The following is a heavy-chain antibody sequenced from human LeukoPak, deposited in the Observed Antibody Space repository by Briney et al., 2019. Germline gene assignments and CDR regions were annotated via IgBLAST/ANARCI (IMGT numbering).Heavy chain of an antibody. J-gene: IGHJ4*02. V-gene: IGHV3-7*01. D-gene: IGHD2-21*01. CDR3: ARHIGTYYDY. CDR2: IKQDGSEK. CDR1: GFTFSTYW. Sequence: GGSLRLSCAASGFTFSTYWMSWVRQAPGKGLEWVANIKQDGSEKYYVDSVRGRFTISSDNAKNSLYLQMNSLRAEDTAVYYCARHIGTYYDYWGQGTLVTVSS.